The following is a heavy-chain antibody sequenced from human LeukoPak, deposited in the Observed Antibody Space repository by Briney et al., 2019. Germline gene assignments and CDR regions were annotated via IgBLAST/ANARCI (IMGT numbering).Heavy chain of an antibody. CDR1: GFTFSNAW. V-gene: IGHV3-15*01. D-gene: IGHD3-16*01. CDR3: STFADDGY. J-gene: IGHJ4*02. Sequence: GGSLRLSCAASGFTFSNAWMSWVRQAPGKGLEWVGRIKSKKDGGTTDYATPVKGRFTISRDDSKNTVYLQTNSLKTEDTALYYCSTFADDGYWGQGTLVTVSS. CDR2: IKSKKDGGTT.